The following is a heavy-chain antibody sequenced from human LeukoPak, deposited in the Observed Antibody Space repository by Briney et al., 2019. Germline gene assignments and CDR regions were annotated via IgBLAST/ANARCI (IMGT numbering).Heavy chain of an antibody. CDR3: AKDSPVATR. CDR2: ITDSGDGT. D-gene: IGHD1-26*01. Sequence: GASVKVSCKASGGTFSSSAMSWVRQAPGRGLEWVSSITDSGDGTYYADSVKGRYTISRDDSKNTLYLQMNSLRAKDTAVYYCAKDSPVATRWGQGTLVTVSS. J-gene: IGHJ4*02. CDR1: GGTFSSSA. V-gene: IGHV3-23*01.